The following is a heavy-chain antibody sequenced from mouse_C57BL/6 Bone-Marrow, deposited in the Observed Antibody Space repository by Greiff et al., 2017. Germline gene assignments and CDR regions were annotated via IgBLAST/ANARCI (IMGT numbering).Heavy chain of an antibody. CDR2: INPYNGGT. CDR1: GYTFTDYY. J-gene: IGHJ3*01. CDR3: ARGGRGFAY. Sequence: EVQLQQSGPVLVKPGASVKMSCKASGYTFTDYYMNWVKQSHGKSLEWIGVINPYNGGTSYNQKFKGKATLTVDKSSSTAYMELNRLTSEDSAVYYCARGGRGFAYWGQGTLVTVSA. V-gene: IGHV1-19*01. D-gene: IGHD3-3*01.